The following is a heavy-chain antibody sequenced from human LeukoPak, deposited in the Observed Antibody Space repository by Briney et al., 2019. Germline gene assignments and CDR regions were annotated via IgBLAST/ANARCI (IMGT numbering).Heavy chain of an antibody. Sequence: GGSLRLSCAPSGFTFSSYWMSCVRQAPGKGLEWVANIKQDGSNKYYVESVKGKFTFSRDKDNNSMYLQMNSMSVEDTDVYYCARDSSGYYYPDAFDIWGQGTMVTVSS. CDR3: ARDSSGYYYPDAFDI. CDR1: GFTFSSYW. D-gene: IGHD3-22*01. V-gene: IGHV3-7*04. CDR2: IKQDGSNK. J-gene: IGHJ3*02.